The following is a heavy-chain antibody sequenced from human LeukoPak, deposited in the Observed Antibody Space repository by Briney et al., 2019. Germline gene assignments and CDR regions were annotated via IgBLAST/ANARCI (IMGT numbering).Heavy chain of an antibody. J-gene: IGHJ4*02. V-gene: IGHV3-23*01. CDR1: GFTFSSYA. Sequence: PGGSLRLSCAASGFTFSSYAMSWVRQAPGKGLEWVSAISGSGGSTYYADSVKGRFTISRDNSKSTLYLQMNSLRAEDTAVYYCAKDSGGSYYDILTGSDYWGQGTLVTVSS. CDR2: ISGSGGST. CDR3: AKDSGGSYYDILTGSDY. D-gene: IGHD3-9*01.